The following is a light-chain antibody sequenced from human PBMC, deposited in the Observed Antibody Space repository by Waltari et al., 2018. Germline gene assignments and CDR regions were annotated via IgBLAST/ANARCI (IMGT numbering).Light chain of an antibody. J-gene: IGKJ5*01. CDR1: QSVSSY. CDR2: DAS. V-gene: IGKV3-11*01. Sequence: EIVLTQSPATLSLSPGERATLPCRASQSVSSYLAWYQQKPGQAPRPLIHDASNRATGIPARFSGSGSGTDFTLTISSLEPEDFAVYYCQQRSNWPPITFGQGTRLEIK. CDR3: QQRSNWPPIT.